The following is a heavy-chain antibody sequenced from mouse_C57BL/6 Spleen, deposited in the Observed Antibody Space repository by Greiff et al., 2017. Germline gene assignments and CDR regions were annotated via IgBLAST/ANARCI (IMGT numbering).Heavy chain of an antibody. D-gene: IGHD1-1*01. CDR3: ARDGITTVVAPFGY. CDR2: ISDGGSYT. V-gene: IGHV5-4*01. CDR1: GFTFSSYA. J-gene: IGHJ3*02. Sequence: DVQLVESGGGLVKPGWSLKLSCAASGFTFSSYAMSWVRQTPEKRLEWVATISDGGSYTYYPDNVKGRFTISRDNAKNNLYLQMSHLKSEDTAMYYCARDGITTVVAPFGYWGQGTLVTVSA.